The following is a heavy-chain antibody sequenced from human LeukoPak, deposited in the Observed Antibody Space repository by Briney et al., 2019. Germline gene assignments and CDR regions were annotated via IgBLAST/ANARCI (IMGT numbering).Heavy chain of an antibody. CDR1: GGSISSSHYY. CDR3: AREVAAISREYYFDN. J-gene: IGHJ4*02. V-gene: IGHV4-39*07. Sequence: ASETLSLTCTVSGGSISSSHYYWDWIRQPPGKGLEWIGNIYYSGSTYYNPSLKSRVTISVDTSKNQFSLKLSSVTAADTAVYYCAREVAAISREYYFDNWGQGTLVTVSS. D-gene: IGHD5-12*01. CDR2: IYYSGST.